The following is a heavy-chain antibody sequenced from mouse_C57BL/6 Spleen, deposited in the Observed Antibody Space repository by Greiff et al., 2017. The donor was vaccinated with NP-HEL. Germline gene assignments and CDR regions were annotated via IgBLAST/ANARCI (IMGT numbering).Heavy chain of an antibody. V-gene: IGHV1-50*01. Sequence: QVQLQQPGAELVKPGASVKLSCKASGYTFTSYWMQWVKQRPGQGLEWIGEIDPSDSYTNYNQKFKGKATLTVDTSSSTAYMQLSSLTSEDSAVYYCAREGQTRTEAMDYWGQGTSVTVSS. CDR1: GYTFTSYW. CDR3: AREGQTRTEAMDY. D-gene: IGHD3-3*01. J-gene: IGHJ4*01. CDR2: IDPSDSYT.